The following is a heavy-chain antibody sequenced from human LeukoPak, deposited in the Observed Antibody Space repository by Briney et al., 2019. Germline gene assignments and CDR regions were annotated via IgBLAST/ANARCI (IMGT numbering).Heavy chain of an antibody. CDR2: ISGSGGST. CDR1: GFTFSSYV. Sequence: PGGSLRLSCAASGFTFSSYVMSWVRQAPGKGLEWVSVISGSGGSTYYADSVKGRFTISRDNSKNTLYPQMNSLRAEDTAIYYCTKVPNFWSGYYNYWGQGTLVTVSS. J-gene: IGHJ4*02. CDR3: TKVPNFWSGYYNY. D-gene: IGHD3-3*01. V-gene: IGHV3-23*01.